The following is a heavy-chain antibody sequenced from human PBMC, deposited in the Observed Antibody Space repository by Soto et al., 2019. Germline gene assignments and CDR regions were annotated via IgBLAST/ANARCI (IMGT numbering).Heavy chain of an antibody. J-gene: IGHJ4*02. V-gene: IGHV3-30-3*01. Sequence: QVQLVESGGGVVQPGRSLRLSCAASGFTFSSYAVHWVRQAPGKGLEWVAVISYDGTNKYYADSVKGRFTISSDNSNNTLYLQMNSLRAEDTSVYYCASVRGYSGYDGFAYWGQGNLVTVSS. CDR3: ASVRGYSGYDGFAY. CDR2: ISYDGTNK. D-gene: IGHD5-12*01. CDR1: GFTFSSYA.